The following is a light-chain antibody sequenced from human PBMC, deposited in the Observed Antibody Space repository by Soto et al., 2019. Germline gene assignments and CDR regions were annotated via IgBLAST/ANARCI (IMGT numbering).Light chain of an antibody. V-gene: IGLV2-11*01. CDR2: DVS. CDR1: SSDVGGYNY. CDR3: CSYAGSYTLYV. Sequence: ALAQPRSVSGSPGQSVTISCTGTSSDVGGYNYVSWYQQHPGKAPKLMIYDVSKRPSGVPDRFSGSKSGNTASLTISGLQAEDEADYYCCSYAGSYTLYVFGTGTKVTVL. J-gene: IGLJ1*01.